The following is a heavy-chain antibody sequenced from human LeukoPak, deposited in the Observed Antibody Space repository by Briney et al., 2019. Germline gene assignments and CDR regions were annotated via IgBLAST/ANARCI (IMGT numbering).Heavy chain of an antibody. V-gene: IGHV4-59*08. CDR2: VTYTGS. J-gene: IGHJ3*02. Sequence: SETLSLTCTVSGTSISSYYWSWLRQPPGKGPEWIGYVTYTGSKCNPSLKSRVTISTDRSKKEVSLRLSSVTAADTAMYFCARHVDTALIGAFHIWGQGTMVTVS. CDR1: GTSISSYY. D-gene: IGHD5-18*01. CDR3: ARHVDTALIGAFHI.